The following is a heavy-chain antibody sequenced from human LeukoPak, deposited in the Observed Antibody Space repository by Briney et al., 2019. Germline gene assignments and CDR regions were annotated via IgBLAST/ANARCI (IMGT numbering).Heavy chain of an antibody. Sequence: PGGSLRLSCAASGFTVSGVGMHWVRQAPGKGLEWVAFIHYDGSMTWSADSVKGRFSISKDDSKNTLYLQMNSLRPDDTAIYYCARDESGDNDAFDIWGQGTLVTVSS. V-gene: IGHV3-30*02. J-gene: IGHJ3*02. D-gene: IGHD2-21*01. CDR1: GFTVSGVG. CDR3: ARDESGDNDAFDI. CDR2: IHYDGSMT.